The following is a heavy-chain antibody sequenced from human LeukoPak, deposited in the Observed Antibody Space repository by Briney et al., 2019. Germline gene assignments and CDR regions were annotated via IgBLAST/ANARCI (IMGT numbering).Heavy chain of an antibody. Sequence: GGSLRLSCVASGFTFRSYWMTWVRQAPGKGLEWVANIKQEGIERSYVDSVKGRFTISRDDAKNSLYLQMNSLRAEDTAVYFCARDFQNIATDFWGRRTPVTVSS. CDR2: IKQEGIER. CDR3: ARDFQNIATDF. CDR1: GFTFRSYW. D-gene: IGHD2/OR15-2a*01. V-gene: IGHV3-7*01. J-gene: IGHJ4*02.